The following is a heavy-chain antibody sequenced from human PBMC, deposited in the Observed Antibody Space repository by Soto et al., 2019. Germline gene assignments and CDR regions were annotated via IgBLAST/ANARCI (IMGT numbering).Heavy chain of an antibody. J-gene: IGHJ6*02. V-gene: IGHV4-30-2*01. D-gene: IGHD6-19*01. Sequence: SSETLSLTCAVFGDSISSGGYSWGWIRQPPGKGLEWIGYSYHSGSTYYSPALKSRVTISLDMSKNQFSLELNSVTAADTAVYYCARVLISGWMGTGSYYGMDVWGQGTTVTVSS. CDR2: SYHSGST. CDR3: ARVLISGWMGTGSYYGMDV. CDR1: GDSISSGGYS.